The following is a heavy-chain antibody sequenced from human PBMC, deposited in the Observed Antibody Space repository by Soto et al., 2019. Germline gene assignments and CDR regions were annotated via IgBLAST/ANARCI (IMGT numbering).Heavy chain of an antibody. V-gene: IGHV3-48*01. CDR3: VRGWHGYDFAY. CDR1: GSTFSTDS. D-gene: IGHD5-12*01. Sequence: ELQLVESGGGLVQPGGSLRLSCADSGSTFSTDSMNWVRQAPGKGLEWVSYMSSSSTSISYADSVKGRFTVTRDNAKNSLYLQMNSLRADDTAIYYCVRGWHGYDFAYWGQGTLVTVSS. CDR2: MSSSSTSI. J-gene: IGHJ4*02.